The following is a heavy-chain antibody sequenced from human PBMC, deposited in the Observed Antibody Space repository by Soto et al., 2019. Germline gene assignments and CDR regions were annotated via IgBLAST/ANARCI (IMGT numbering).Heavy chain of an antibody. Sequence: ASVKVSCKASGNTFTSYGINWVRQATGHGLEWMGWINPNSGNIGYAQKFQGRVTMTRDTAIRTAYMEVSRLRSDDTAVYYCARGRASGSYYLLDYWGQGTLVTVSS. CDR2: INPNSGNI. CDR3: ARGRASGSYYLLDY. CDR1: GNTFTSYG. J-gene: IGHJ4*02. D-gene: IGHD3-10*01. V-gene: IGHV1-8*01.